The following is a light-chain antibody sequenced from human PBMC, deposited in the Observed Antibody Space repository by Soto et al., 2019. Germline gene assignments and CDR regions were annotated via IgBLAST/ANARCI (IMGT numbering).Light chain of an antibody. CDR3: CSYAGSDTFV. CDR1: SSDVGGYNY. Sequence: QSVLTQPRSVSGSPGQSVTISCTGTSSDVGGYNYVSWYQHHPGKAPEVIIYDVIKRPSGVPDRFSGSKSGNTASLTISGLQAEDEADYYCCSYAGSDTFVFGTGTQLTVL. V-gene: IGLV2-11*01. J-gene: IGLJ7*01. CDR2: DVI.